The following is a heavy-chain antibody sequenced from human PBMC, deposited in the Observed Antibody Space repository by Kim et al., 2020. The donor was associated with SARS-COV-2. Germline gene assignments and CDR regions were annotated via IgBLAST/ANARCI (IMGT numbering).Heavy chain of an antibody. V-gene: IGHV1-3*04. CDR1: GYTFTTYG. CDR3: ARDGKGHCLDV. J-gene: IGHJ6*02. D-gene: IGHD2-21*02. Sequence: ASVKVSCKASGYTFTTYGLHWVRQAPGQRLEWVGWINTGNGIPNYSQQFQGRVTIIIDPSAHTAKSDLRGPRFNDQSVYYRARDGKGHCLDVWGQGTT. CDR2: INTGNGIP.